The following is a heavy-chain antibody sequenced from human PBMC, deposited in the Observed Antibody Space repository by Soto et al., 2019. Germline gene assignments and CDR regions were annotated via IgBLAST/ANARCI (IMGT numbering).Heavy chain of an antibody. CDR3: AKYLPSSSYYDILTGYYFGYYYGMDV. Sequence: GGSLRLSCAASGSTFSSYAMSWVRQAPGKGLEWVSAISGSGGSTYYADSVKGRFTISRDNSKNTLYLQMNSLRAEDTAVYYCAKYLPSSSYYDILTGYYFGYYYGMDVWGQGTTVTVSS. CDR2: ISGSGGST. D-gene: IGHD3-9*01. J-gene: IGHJ6*02. V-gene: IGHV3-23*01. CDR1: GSTFSSYA.